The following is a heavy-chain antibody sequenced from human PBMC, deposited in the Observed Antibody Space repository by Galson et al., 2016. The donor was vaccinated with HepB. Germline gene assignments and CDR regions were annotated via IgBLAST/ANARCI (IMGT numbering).Heavy chain of an antibody. Sequence: SLRLSCAASGFTFSNYYMHWVRQAPGRGLEWVSSISSSSKYIYYADSMKGRFTISRYNANNSLFLQMESLRADDTAVYDCARDRGIAAGGWFDPWGQGTQVTGSS. V-gene: IGHV3-21*01. CDR3: ARDRGIAAGGWFDP. CDR2: ISSSSKYI. J-gene: IGHJ5*02. CDR1: GFTFSNYY. D-gene: IGHD6-13*01.